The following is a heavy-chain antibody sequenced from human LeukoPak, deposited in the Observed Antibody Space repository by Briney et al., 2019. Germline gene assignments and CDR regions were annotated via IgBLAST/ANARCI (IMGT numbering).Heavy chain of an antibody. V-gene: IGHV4-59*01. CDR2: IYYDGYP. CDR3: AGTELGYCTVTGCPLES. D-gene: IGHD2-8*02. Sequence: SETLSLTCTVSGGSISSYYWSWIRQPPGKGLEWIGYIYYDGYPNYSPSLRSRITISVEKSKSQFSLNLRSVTAADTALYFCAGTELGYCTVTGCPLESWGQGTLVTVSS. J-gene: IGHJ4*02. CDR1: GGSISSYY.